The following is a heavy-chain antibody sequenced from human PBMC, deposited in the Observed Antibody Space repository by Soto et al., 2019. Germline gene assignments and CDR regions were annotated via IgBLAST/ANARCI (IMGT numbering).Heavy chain of an antibody. CDR1: GASMNSYY. CDR3: ARSGSLAPPPL. CDR2: IFNGGNT. V-gene: IGHV4-59*01. J-gene: IGHJ4*02. Sequence: QVQLQESGPGLVKPSETLSLTCTVSGASMNSYYWSWIRQPPGKGLEWIGYIFNGGNTNYNPSLKSRVTISVDTSKNPFSLRLNSVTAADTAVYYCARSGSLAPPPLWGQGTLVTVSS. D-gene: IGHD6-25*01.